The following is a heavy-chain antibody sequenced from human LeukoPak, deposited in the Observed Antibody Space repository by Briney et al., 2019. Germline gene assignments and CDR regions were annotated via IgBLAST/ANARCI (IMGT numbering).Heavy chain of an antibody. Sequence: PSETLSLTCAVSGGSISSGDYYWGWIRQPPGKGLEWIGSIYHSGSTYYNPSLKSRVTISVDTSKNQFSLKLSSVTAADTAVYYCARVAVSSGYFDYWGQGTLVTVSS. CDR3: ARVAVSSGYFDY. CDR2: IYHSGST. D-gene: IGHD3-22*01. V-gene: IGHV4-39*07. J-gene: IGHJ4*02. CDR1: GGSISSGDYY.